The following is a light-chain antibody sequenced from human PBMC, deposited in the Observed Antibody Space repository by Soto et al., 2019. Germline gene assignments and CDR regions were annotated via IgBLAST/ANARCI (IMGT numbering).Light chain of an antibody. J-gene: IGKJ1*01. CDR1: QGISSY. CDR2: AAS. Sequence: KRMNNSPSALSAYTGDRVTITCRASQGISSYLAWYQQKPGKAPKLLIYAASTLQSGVPSRFSGSGSGTDFTLTISCLQSEDFATYYCLQHYTYPRTFAHVTIVDIK. V-gene: IGKV1-8*01. CDR3: LQHYTYPRT.